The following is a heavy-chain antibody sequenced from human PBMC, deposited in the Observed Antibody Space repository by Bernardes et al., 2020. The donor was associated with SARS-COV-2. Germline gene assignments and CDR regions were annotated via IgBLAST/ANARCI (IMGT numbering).Heavy chain of an antibody. CDR1: GGSISSSSYY. D-gene: IGHD3-9*01. V-gene: IGHV4-39*01. J-gene: IGHJ5*02. CDR3: ATQIVVVPAAAPVLRYFDWLKGAWFDP. CDR2: IYYSGST. Sequence: SETLSLTCTVSGGSISSSSYYWGWIRQPPGKGREWIGSIYYSGSTYYNPALKSRVTISVDTSKNQFSLKLSSVTAADTAVYYCATQIVVVPAAAPVLRYFDWLKGAWFDPWGQGTLVTVSS.